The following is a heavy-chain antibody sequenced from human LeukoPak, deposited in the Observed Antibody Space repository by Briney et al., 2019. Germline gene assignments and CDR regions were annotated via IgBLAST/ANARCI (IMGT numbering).Heavy chain of an antibody. CDR3: ARFGSGFSPRGNYMDV. V-gene: IGHV3-53*01. Sequence: PGGSLRLSCAASGFTVDTFMSWVRQAPGKELEWVSILYGGGATAYADSVKGRFSISRDTATNTLYLQMNSLGAEDTAIYYCARFGSGFSPRGNYMDVWGKGTTVTVSS. CDR2: LYGGGAT. J-gene: IGHJ6*03. CDR1: GFTVDTF. D-gene: IGHD3-3*01.